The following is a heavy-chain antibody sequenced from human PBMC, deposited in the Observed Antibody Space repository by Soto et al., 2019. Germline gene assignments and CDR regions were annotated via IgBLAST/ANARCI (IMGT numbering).Heavy chain of an antibody. V-gene: IGHV1-18*01. Sequence: QVHLVQSGAEVRRPGASVRVSCKASGYTFSNYGVNWXRXAXGQGLEWLGWISAYNGNTKSAQKFQDKLTMATDTSTSTAXXXLXXXXXXXXXXXXXXXXXXXXXXNSDTFDIWGQGTMITVSS. CDR3: XXXXXXXXXNSDTFDI. J-gene: IGHJ3*02. CDR2: ISAYNGNT. CDR1: GYTFSNYG.